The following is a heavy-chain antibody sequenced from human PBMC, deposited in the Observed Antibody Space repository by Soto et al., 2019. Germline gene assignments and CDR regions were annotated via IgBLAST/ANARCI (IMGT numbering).Heavy chain of an antibody. CDR2: IYASGST. D-gene: IGHD2-15*01. J-gene: IGHJ5*02. CDR1: GGSISNNNW. V-gene: IGHV4-4*02. CDR3: AGEVVAGQNH. Sequence: QMQLQESGPGLVKPSGTLSLTCAVSGGSISNNNWWSWVRQPPGKGLQWIGEIYASGSTSYNPSLKSRVTISMDKSKNHFSLKLNSVTAADTAVYYCAGEVVAGQNHWGQGTLVTVSS.